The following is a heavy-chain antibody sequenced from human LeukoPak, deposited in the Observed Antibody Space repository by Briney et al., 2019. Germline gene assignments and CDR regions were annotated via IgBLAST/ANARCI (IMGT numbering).Heavy chain of an antibody. Sequence: GGSLRLSCAASGFTFSDYYMSWIRQAPGKGLEWVSYISSSGSTIYYADSVKGRFTISRDNAKNSLYLQMNSLRAEDTAVYYCARAKNYYGSGSYYNLWYFDLWGRGTLVTVSS. CDR3: ARAKNYYGSGSYYNLWYFDL. CDR2: ISSSGSTI. CDR1: GFTFSDYY. D-gene: IGHD3-10*01. J-gene: IGHJ2*01. V-gene: IGHV3-11*01.